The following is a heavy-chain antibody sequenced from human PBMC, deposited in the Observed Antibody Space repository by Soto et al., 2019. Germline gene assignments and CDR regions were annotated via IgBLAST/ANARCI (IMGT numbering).Heavy chain of an antibody. J-gene: IGHJ4*02. D-gene: IGHD5-12*01. CDR1: GGSISSYA. CDR2: FYYSENT. CDR3: ARDGYKSGLGY. Sequence: PSETLSLTCTVSGGSISSYALGWIRQPPGKGLEWIGTFYYSENTYYNPSLKSRVTISVDTSKNQFSLKLSSVTAADTAVYYCARDGYKSGLGYWGQGTQVTVSS. V-gene: IGHV4-39*07.